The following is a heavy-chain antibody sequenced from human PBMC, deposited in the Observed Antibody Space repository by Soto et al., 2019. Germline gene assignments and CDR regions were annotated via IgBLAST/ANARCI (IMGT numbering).Heavy chain of an antibody. CDR2: VYYRGRS. V-gene: IGHV4-39*01. D-gene: IGHD4-4*01. CDR3: VSQRTTVITKALFAV. Sequence: PSEPLSLTCTVSGGSVTNSSYYWGWIRQSPGKGLEWIGSVYYRGRSYSKSSVKSRVTISVDTSKNQFSLNLNSVTASDTAVYFCVSQRTTVITKALFAVWGPGALVTVFS. CDR1: GGSVTNSSYY. J-gene: IGHJ4*02.